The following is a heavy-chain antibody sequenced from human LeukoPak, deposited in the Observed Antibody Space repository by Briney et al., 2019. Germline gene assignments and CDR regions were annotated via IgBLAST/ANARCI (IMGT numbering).Heavy chain of an antibody. Sequence: ASVTVSCKTSGYTFTGYYIHWVRQAPGQGLEWLGWINPASGDTKDVEKFQGRVTMTRDTSINTAYMELTSLTSDDTAMFYCAISGRNFDFWGQGTRVTVSS. D-gene: IGHD3-10*01. CDR3: AISGRNFDF. CDR1: GYTFTGYY. V-gene: IGHV1-2*02. J-gene: IGHJ4*02. CDR2: INPASGDT.